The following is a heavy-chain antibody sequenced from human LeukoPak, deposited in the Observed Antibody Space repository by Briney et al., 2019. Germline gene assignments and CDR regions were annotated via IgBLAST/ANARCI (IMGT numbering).Heavy chain of an antibody. J-gene: IGHJ4*02. CDR1: GGSISSYY. Sequence: SETLSLTCTVSGGSISSYYWSWIRQPPGKGLEWIGYIYYSGSTNYNPSLKSRVTISVDTSKNQFSLKLSSVTAADTAVYYCAREYSSSGPLDYWGQGTLVTVSS. CDR3: AREYSSSGPLDY. D-gene: IGHD6-6*01. CDR2: IYYSGST. V-gene: IGHV4-59*01.